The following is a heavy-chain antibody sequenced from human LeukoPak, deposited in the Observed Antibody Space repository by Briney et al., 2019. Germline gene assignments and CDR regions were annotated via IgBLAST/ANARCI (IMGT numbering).Heavy chain of an antibody. CDR1: GDSVSSNSAT. CDR3: ARGNRYYYDSSGYFPTTKFDY. Sequence: SQTLSLTCAISGDSVSSNSATWTWIRQSPSRGLEWLGRTFYSSKWYSDYALSVKSRITINPDTSKNQFSLQLSSVTPEDTAVYYCARGNRYYYDSSGYFPTTKFDYWGQGTPVTVSS. D-gene: IGHD3-22*01. CDR2: TFYSSKWYS. V-gene: IGHV6-1*01. J-gene: IGHJ4*02.